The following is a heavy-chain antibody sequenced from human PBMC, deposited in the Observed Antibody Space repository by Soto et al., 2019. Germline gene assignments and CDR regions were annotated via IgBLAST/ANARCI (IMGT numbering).Heavy chain of an antibody. CDR3: SAAGRDVLGYDFKDTEGLDI. CDR1: GGTFSNYA. D-gene: IGHD1-1*01. V-gene: IGHV1-69*01. J-gene: IGHJ3*02. Sequence: QVQLVQSGPEVKKPGSSVKVSCEASGGTFSNYAVTWVRQAPGQGLEWVGGIIPLFNVAKYAQKFEGRVTFIADASTSTGYMDLSSMSVDDSAVYYCSAAGRDVLGYDFKDTEGLDILGHGTMFPVSS. CDR2: IIPLFNVA.